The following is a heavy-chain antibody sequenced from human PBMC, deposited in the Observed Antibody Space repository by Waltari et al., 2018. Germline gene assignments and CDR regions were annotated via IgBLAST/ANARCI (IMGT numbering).Heavy chain of an antibody. CDR2: ILPILGTA. CDR1: GGTFSSYA. D-gene: IGHD6-13*01. CDR3: ARGIAAAEAPGGLNAFDI. V-gene: IGHV1-69*05. J-gene: IGHJ3*02. Sequence: QVQLVQSGAEVKKPGSSVKVSCKASGGTFSSYAISWVRQDPGKGLEWRGGILPILGTANSAQKFQGRVTITTAESTSTAYMELSSLRSEDTAVYYCARGIAAAEAPGGLNAFDIWGQGTMVTVSS.